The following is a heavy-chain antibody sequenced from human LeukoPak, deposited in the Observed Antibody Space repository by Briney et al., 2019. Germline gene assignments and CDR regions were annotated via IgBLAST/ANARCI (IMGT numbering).Heavy chain of an antibody. Sequence: PGGSLRLSCAASGFPFSSHWMSWVRQASGKGLEEVANINQDGRETQYVDSVKGRFTISRDNAKNSLYLQMNSLRAEDTAVYYCARDGVRDGLYFDCWGQGTLVTVSS. V-gene: IGHV3-7*01. CDR1: GFPFSSHW. J-gene: IGHJ4*02. CDR2: INQDGRET. CDR3: ARDGVRDGLYFDC. D-gene: IGHD5-24*01.